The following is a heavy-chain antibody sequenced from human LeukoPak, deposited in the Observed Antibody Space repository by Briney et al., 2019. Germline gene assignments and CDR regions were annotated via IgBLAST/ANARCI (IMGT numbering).Heavy chain of an antibody. CDR3: ARDSHDYCDY. J-gene: IGHJ4*02. CDR2: INAYNGKT. V-gene: IGHV1-18*01. Sequence: ASVKVSCKTSGFTFTSNGISWVRQAPGQGLEWMGWINAYNGKTNYPQKFQDRVTMTTDTSTSAAYLELRNLRSDDTAVYYCARDSHDYCDYWGQGTLVTVSS. CDR1: GFTFTSNG.